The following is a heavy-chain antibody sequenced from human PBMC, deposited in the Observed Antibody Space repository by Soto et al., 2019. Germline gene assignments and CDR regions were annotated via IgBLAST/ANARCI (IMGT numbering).Heavy chain of an antibody. Sequence: GGSLRLSCAASGFTFSNPWMSWGRQAPGKGLEWVGRIKSKTDGGTTDYAAPVKGRFTISRDDSKNTLYLQMNSLKTEDTAVYYCTKGHDYGGNNRLPASLLGFEYWGQGTLVTVSS. J-gene: IGHJ4*02. CDR2: IKSKTDGGTT. CDR1: GFTFSNPW. V-gene: IGHV3-15*01. D-gene: IGHD4-17*01. CDR3: TKGHDYGGNNRLPASLLGFEY.